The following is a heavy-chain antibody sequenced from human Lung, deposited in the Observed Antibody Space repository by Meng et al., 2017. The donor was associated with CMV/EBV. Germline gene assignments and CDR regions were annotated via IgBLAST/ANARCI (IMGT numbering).Heavy chain of an antibody. CDR1: GFTFSNIA. J-gene: IGHJ4*02. Sequence: SGFTFSNIAMAWVRQAPGKGLEWVSGISNTGGNTYYADSVKGRFTISRDNSKNTLYLQMNSLRAEDTAVYYCAKFRGGIYYVYYFDYWGQGTLVTSPQ. V-gene: IGHV3-23*01. D-gene: IGHD1-26*01. CDR2: ISNTGGNT. CDR3: AKFRGGIYYVYYFDY.